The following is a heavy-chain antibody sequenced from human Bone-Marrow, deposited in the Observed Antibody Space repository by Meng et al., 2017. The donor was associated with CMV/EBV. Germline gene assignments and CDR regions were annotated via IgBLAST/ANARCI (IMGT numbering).Heavy chain of an antibody. D-gene: IGHD6-6*01. CDR2: ISAYNGNT. Sequence: ASVKVSCKASGYTFTSYGISWVRQAPGQGLEWMGWISAYNGNTNYAQKLQGRVTMTTDTSTSTAYMELRSLRSDDTAVYYCARDNLVVIVGIAALTRGDYYYYGMDVWGQGTTVTVSS. CDR3: ARDNLVVIVGIAALTRGDYYYYGMDV. J-gene: IGHJ6*02. V-gene: IGHV1-18*01. CDR1: GYTFTSYG.